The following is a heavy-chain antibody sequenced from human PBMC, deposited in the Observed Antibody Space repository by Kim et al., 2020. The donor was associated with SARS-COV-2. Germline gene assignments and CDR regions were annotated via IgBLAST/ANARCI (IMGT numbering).Heavy chain of an antibody. J-gene: IGHJ4*02. D-gene: IGHD3-10*01. CDR2: IYYSGST. V-gene: IGHV4-59*13. CDR1: GGSISSYY. Sequence: SETLSLTCTVSGGSISSYYWSWIRQPPGKGLEWIGYIYYSGSTNYNPSLKSRVTISVDTSKNQFSLKLSSVTAADTAVYYCARDRSYGSGSWGFDYWGQG. CDR3: ARDRSYGSGSWGFDY.